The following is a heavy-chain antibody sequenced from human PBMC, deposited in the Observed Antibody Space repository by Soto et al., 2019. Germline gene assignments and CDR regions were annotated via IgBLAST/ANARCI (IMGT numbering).Heavy chain of an antibody. J-gene: IGHJ6*03. CDR2: IDPSGGST. Sequence: ASVKVSCKASGYTFTSYYMHWVRQAPGQGLEWMGIIDPSGGSTSYAQKFQGRVTMTRDTSTSTVYMELSSLRSEDTAVYYCARVFKDCTTGVCPVMDVWGKGTTVTVSS. D-gene: IGHD2-8*01. CDR3: ARVFKDCTTGVCPVMDV. CDR1: GYTFTSYY. V-gene: IGHV1-46*03.